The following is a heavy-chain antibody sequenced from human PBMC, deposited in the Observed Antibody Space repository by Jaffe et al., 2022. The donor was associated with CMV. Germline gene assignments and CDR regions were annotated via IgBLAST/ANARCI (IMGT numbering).Heavy chain of an antibody. Sequence: QVQLVESGGGVVQPGTSLRLSCVASGFTFDFRHYGMHWVRQAPGKGLEWVSIIYNDASTKFYGDSVKGRFTVSRDDSEKILYLQMNGLTVEDTAIYYCATDGSHREIDMWGQGTLVTVSS. CDR2: IYNDASTK. CDR1: GFTFDFRHYG. J-gene: IGHJ4*02. CDR3: ATDGSHREIDM. V-gene: IGHV3-33*01. D-gene: IGHD1-26*01.